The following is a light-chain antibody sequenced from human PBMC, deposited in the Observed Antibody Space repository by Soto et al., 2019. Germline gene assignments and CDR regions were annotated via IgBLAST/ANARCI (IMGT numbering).Light chain of an antibody. Sequence: IQMTQSPSTLSASVGDRVTITCRASQSISTWLAWYQQKPGKAPKLLIYKASSLEGGVPSRFSGSGSGTEFNITISSLQPDDFATYYCQQYNTYPLTFGEGTTVEIK. V-gene: IGKV1-5*03. CDR1: QSISTW. J-gene: IGKJ4*01. CDR3: QQYNTYPLT. CDR2: KAS.